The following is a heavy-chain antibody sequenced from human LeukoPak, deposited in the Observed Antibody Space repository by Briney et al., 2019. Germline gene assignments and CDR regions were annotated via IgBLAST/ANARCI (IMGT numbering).Heavy chain of an antibody. Sequence: SETLSLTCAVYGGSFSGYYWSWIRQPPGKGLEWIGYIYYSGSTNYNPSLKSRVTISVDTSKNQFSLKLSSVTAADTAVYYCARGAPVYSSGVNLFDYWGQGTLVTVSS. CDR3: ARGAPVYSSGVNLFDY. V-gene: IGHV4-59*01. CDR2: IYYSGST. D-gene: IGHD6-19*01. CDR1: GGSFSGYY. J-gene: IGHJ4*02.